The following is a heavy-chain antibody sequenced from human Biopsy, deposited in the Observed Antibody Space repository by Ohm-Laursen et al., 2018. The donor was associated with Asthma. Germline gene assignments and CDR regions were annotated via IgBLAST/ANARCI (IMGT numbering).Heavy chain of an antibody. J-gene: IGHJ4*02. Sequence: SLRLSCSASGFTFHNYVMHWVRQAPGKGLEWVAGIFFDGSNKYYADSVKGRFAISRDNSKDTLYLQVNSLRGDDTAVYYCARGKTWGRSYYFDYWGQGTLVTVSS. CDR1: GFTFHNYV. D-gene: IGHD6-6*01. V-gene: IGHV3-30*09. CDR2: IFFDGSNK. CDR3: ARGKTWGRSYYFDY.